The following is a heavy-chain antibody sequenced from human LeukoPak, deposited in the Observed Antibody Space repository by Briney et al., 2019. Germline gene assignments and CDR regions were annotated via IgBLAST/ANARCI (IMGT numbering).Heavy chain of an antibody. D-gene: IGHD1/OR15-1a*01. CDR3: AKTARTLGY. CDR2: ISTTGSDI. Sequence: GGSLRLSCAASGFTFSGFYMTWIRQAPGRGLEWISYISTTGSDISYADSVKGRFTISRDNVKNSLYLQMNSLTAEDTAVYYCAKTARTLGYWGQGTLVTVSS. J-gene: IGHJ4*02. CDR1: GFTFSGFY. V-gene: IGHV3-11*01.